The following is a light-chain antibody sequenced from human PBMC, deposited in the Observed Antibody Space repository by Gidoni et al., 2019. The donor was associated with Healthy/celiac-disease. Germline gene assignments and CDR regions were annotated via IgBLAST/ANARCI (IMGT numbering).Light chain of an antibody. Sequence: EILMTQSPATLSVSPGERATLSCRASQSISSNLAWYQQKPGQAPRLLIYGASTTATGIPARFSGSGSGTEFTLTISSLQSEDFAVYYCQQYNNWPPGTFGQGTKVEIK. CDR2: GAS. CDR3: QQYNNWPPGT. V-gene: IGKV3-15*01. J-gene: IGKJ1*01. CDR1: QSISSN.